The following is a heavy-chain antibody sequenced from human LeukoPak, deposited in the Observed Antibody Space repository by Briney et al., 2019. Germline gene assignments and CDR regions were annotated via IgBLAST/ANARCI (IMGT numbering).Heavy chain of an antibody. CDR3: AKDGYSSDQFDY. D-gene: IGHD6-19*01. V-gene: IGHV3-30*18. CDR2: ISYDGSNK. CDR1: GYTFTSYG. J-gene: IGHJ4*02. Sequence: SCKASGYTFTSYGISWVRQAPGKGLEWVAVISYDGSNKYYADSVKGRFTISRDNSKNTLYLQMNSLRAEDTAVYYCAKDGYSSDQFDYWGQGTLVTVSS.